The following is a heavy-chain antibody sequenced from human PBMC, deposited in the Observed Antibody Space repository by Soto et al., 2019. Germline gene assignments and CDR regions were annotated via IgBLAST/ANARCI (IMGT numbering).Heavy chain of an antibody. CDR3: AADPTMRGYFRFGP. Sequence: GGSLRLSCEASGIRFSDYYMSWIRQAPGKGLEWVSYINGGGGTIYYADSVRGRFTISRDNAKNTLFLQMNSLRAEDTAVYYCAADPTMRGYFRFGPWGQGTQVTVSS. V-gene: IGHV3-11*01. CDR2: INGGGGTI. J-gene: IGHJ5*02. CDR1: GIRFSDYY. D-gene: IGHD2-15*01.